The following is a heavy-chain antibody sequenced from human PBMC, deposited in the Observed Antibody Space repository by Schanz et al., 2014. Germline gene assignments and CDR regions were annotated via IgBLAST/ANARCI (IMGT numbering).Heavy chain of an antibody. D-gene: IGHD3-10*01. CDR3: VSSGSYSSYAF. J-gene: IGHJ4*02. V-gene: IGHV3-23*04. Sequence: EVQLVESGGGVVQPGRSLRLSCAASGFTLSNYAMSWVRQAPGKGLEWVSALSEGGGGTHYADSVRGRFTISRDNAKNSLYLQMNSLRAEDTAVYHCVSSGSYSSYAFWGQGTLVTVSS. CDR1: GFTLSNYA. CDR2: LSEGGGGT.